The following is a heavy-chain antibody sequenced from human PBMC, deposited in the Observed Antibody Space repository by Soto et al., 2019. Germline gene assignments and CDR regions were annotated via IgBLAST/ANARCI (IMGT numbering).Heavy chain of an antibody. Sequence: GGSLRLSCAASGFTFSSYSMNWVRQAPGKGLEWVSSISSSSSYIYYADSVKGRFTISRDNSKNTLYLQMNSLRAEDTAVYYCARDNGSGSDYYYMDVWGKGTTVTVSS. D-gene: IGHD3-10*01. CDR2: ISSSSSYI. CDR3: ARDNGSGSDYYYMDV. V-gene: IGHV3-21*01. J-gene: IGHJ6*03. CDR1: GFTFSSYS.